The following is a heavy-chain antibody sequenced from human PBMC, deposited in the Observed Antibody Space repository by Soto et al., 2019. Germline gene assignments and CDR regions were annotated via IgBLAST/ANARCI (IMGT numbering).Heavy chain of an antibody. CDR3: ARNRRRFTMVRGVQTGFDP. V-gene: IGHV1-69*06. CDR2: IIPIFGTA. D-gene: IGHD3-10*01. J-gene: IGHJ5*02. CDR1: GGTFSSYA. Sequence: QVQLVQSGAEVKKPGSSVKVSCKASGGTFSSYAISWVRQAPGQGLEWMGGIIPIFGTANYAQKFQVRVTITADKSTNTAYMEVSSLRSEDTAVYYCARNRRRFTMVRGVQTGFDPWGQGTLVTVSS.